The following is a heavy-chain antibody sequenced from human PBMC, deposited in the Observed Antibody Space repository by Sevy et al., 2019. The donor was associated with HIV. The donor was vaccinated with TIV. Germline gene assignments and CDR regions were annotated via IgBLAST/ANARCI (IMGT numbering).Heavy chain of an antibody. Sequence: GGSLRLSCAASGFTFSSYGMHWVRQAPGKGLEWVALIWYDGSNKYYADSVKGRFTISTDNSKNTLYLQMNSLRAEDTAVYYCATEGERSSWSAFFDHWGQGALVTVSS. D-gene: IGHD6-13*01. V-gene: IGHV3-33*01. J-gene: IGHJ4*02. CDR3: ATEGERSSWSAFFDH. CDR2: IWYDGSNK. CDR1: GFTFSSYG.